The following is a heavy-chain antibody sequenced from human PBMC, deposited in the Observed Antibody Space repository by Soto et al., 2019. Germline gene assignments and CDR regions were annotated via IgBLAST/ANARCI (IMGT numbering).Heavy chain of an antibody. Sequence: ASVKVSCKASGYTFTSYDINWVRQATGQGLEWMGWMNPNSGSTSYAQKFRGRVTMTRDTSTSTVYMELSSLRSEDTAVFYCATSPATIGWYGNPYYFDYWGQGTLVTVSS. V-gene: IGHV1-8*01. CDR3: ATSPATIGWYGNPYYFDY. D-gene: IGHD6-19*01. J-gene: IGHJ4*02. CDR1: GYTFTSYD. CDR2: MNPNSGST.